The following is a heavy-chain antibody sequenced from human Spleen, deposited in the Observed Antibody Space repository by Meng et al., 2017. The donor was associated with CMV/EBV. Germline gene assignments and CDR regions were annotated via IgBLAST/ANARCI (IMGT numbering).Heavy chain of an antibody. CDR3: VREGQGYSSGWYGLLRDDAFDI. J-gene: IGHJ3*02. Sequence: WLHWVRQGPGKGLVWVSRINSGGSSTRYADSVKGRFTISRDNAKNTLYLQMNSLRADDTAVYYCVREGQGYSSGWYGLLRDDAFDIWGRGTMVTVSS. CDR2: INSGGSST. V-gene: IGHV3-74*01. D-gene: IGHD6-19*01. CDR1: W.